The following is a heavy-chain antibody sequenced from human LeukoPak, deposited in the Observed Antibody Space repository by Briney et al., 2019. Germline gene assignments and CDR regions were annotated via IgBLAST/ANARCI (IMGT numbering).Heavy chain of an antibody. J-gene: IGHJ4*02. CDR2: IIPIFGTA. Sequence: VASVTVSCKASGGTFSSYAISWVRQAPGQGLEWMGGIIPIFGTANYAQKFQGRVTITADESTSTAYMELSSLRSEDTAVYYCARGPLTGSCLYWGQGTLVTVSS. CDR1: GGTFSSYA. CDR3: ARGPLTGSCLY. V-gene: IGHV1-69*13. D-gene: IGHD3-10*01.